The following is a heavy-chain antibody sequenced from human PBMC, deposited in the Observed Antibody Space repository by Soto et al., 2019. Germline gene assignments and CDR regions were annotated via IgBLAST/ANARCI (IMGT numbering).Heavy chain of an antibody. CDR3: AREAPSSVTTGSYWYFDL. D-gene: IGHD4-4*01. Sequence: SVKVSCKASGGTFSSYTISWVRQAPGQGLEWMGRIIPILGIANYAQKFQGRVTITADKSTSTAYMELSSLRSEDTAVYYCAREAPSSVTTGSYWYFDLWGRGTLVTVSS. CDR2: IIPILGIA. V-gene: IGHV1-69*04. CDR1: GGTFSSYT. J-gene: IGHJ2*01.